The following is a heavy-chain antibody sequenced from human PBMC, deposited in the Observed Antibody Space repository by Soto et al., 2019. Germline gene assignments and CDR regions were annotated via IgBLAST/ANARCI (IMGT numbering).Heavy chain of an antibody. CDR3: ARAAIAARWGDY. D-gene: IGHD6-6*01. Sequence: PSETLSLTCAFYGGSFIGYYWSWIRQPPGKGLEWIGEINHSGSTNYNPSLKSRVTISVDTSKNQFSLKLSSVTAADTAVYYCARAAIAARWGDYWGQGTLVTVSS. CDR1: GGSFIGYY. J-gene: IGHJ4*02. V-gene: IGHV4-34*01. CDR2: INHSGST.